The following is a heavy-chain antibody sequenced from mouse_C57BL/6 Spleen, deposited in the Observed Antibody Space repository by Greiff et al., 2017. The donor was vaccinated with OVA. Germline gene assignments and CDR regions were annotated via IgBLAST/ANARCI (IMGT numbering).Heavy chain of an antibody. CDR3: ARSGSSFFDY. J-gene: IGHJ2*01. V-gene: IGHV1-4*01. Sequence: VQLQESGAELARPGASVKMSCKASGYTFTSYTMHWVKQRPGQGLEWIGYINPSSGYTKYNQKFKDKATLTADKSSSTAYMQLSSLTSEDSAVYYCARSGSSFFDYWGQGTTLTVSS. D-gene: IGHD1-1*01. CDR1: GYTFTSYT. CDR2: INPSSGYT.